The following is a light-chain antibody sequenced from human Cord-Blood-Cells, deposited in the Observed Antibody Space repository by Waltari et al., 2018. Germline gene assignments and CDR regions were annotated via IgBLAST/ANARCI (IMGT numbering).Light chain of an antibody. J-gene: IGLJ3*02. CDR3: AAWDDSLSGRV. Sequence: QSVLTQPPSASGTPGQRVTISCSGSSSNIGSNYVYWYQQLPGTAPKLRIYRDNRRPCGVPDQSAGSKSGTSGSLAISGLRSEDEADYYCAAWDDSLSGRVFGGGTKLTVL. V-gene: IGLV1-47*01. CDR2: RDN. CDR1: SSNIGSNY.